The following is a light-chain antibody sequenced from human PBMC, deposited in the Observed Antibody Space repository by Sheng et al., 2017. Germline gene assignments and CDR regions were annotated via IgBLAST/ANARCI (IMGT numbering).Light chain of an antibody. CDR1: QSVRNNF. CDR2: SAS. J-gene: IGKJ2*01. V-gene: IGKV3-20*01. CDR3: HHYGTPMST. Sequence: EIVLTQSPGTLSLSPGERATLSCRASQSVRNNFLAWYQQKPGQAPRLLIYSASSRTTGIPDRFSGSGSGTDFTLTISRLEPEDFAVYYCHHYGTPMSTFGQGSKLEVK.